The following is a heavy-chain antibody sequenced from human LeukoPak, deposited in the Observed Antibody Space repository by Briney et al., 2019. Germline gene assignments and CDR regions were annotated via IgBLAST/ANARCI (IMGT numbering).Heavy chain of an antibody. CDR2: ISSSGSTI. Sequence: PGGSLRLSCAASGFTFSSHEMNWVRQAPGKGLEWVSYISSSGSTINYADSVKGRFTISRDNAKNSLYLQMNSLRAEDTAVYYCARDEPYGSYPFDYWGQGTLVTVSS. CDR3: ARDEPYGSYPFDY. V-gene: IGHV3-48*03. CDR1: GFTFSSHE. J-gene: IGHJ4*02. D-gene: IGHD3-16*02.